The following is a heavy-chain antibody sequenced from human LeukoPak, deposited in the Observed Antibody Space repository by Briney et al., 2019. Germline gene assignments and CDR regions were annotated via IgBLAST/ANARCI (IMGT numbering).Heavy chain of an antibody. CDR1: RFTVSSTY. V-gene: IGHV3-53*01. D-gene: IGHD2-2*01. CDR2: IYSSTST. Sequence: GGSLRLSCAPSRFTVSSTYMACVRQAPGKGLEWVSIIYSSTSTYYSDSVKGRFTLSRDNSKNTLFLQMNSLRAEDTAVYFCARGYCPITRCPFNFDYWGQGTLVSVSS. J-gene: IGHJ4*02. CDR3: ARGYCPITRCPFNFDY.